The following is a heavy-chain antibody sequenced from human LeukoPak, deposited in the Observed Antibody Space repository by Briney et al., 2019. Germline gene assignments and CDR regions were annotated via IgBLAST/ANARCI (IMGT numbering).Heavy chain of an antibody. CDR2: ISWQSNTR. J-gene: IGHJ4*02. Sequence: GRSLRLSCAASGFFFDDYGMHWVRQVPGKGLEWVSGISWQSNTRKYADSVRGRFTISRDNAKNSLYLQMNSLRAEDTAVYYCAKEPPWGPFDYWGQGTLVTVSS. CDR1: GFFFDDYG. V-gene: IGHV3-9*01. CDR3: AKEPPWGPFDY. D-gene: IGHD3-16*01.